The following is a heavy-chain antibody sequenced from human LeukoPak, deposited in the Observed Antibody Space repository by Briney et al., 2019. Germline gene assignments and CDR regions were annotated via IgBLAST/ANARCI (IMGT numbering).Heavy chain of an antibody. J-gene: IGHJ4*02. CDR1: GFSLSTSGMC. CDR3: ARIRFGELSFDY. Sequence: SGPTLVNPTQTPTLTCTFSGFSLSTSGMCVSWIRQPPGKALEWLARIDWDDDKYYSTSLKTRLTISKDTSKNQVVLTMTNMDPVDTATYYCARIRFGELSFDYWGQGTLVTVSS. CDR2: IDWDDDK. V-gene: IGHV2-70*11. D-gene: IGHD3-10*01.